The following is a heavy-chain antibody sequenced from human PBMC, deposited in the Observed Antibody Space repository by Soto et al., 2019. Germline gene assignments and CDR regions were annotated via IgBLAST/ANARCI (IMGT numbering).Heavy chain of an antibody. Sequence: SETLSLTCAVYGGTFNGYYWTWIRQAPGKGLEWIGEANHSGSTNYHPSLKSRVTISEDTSKKQFSLKLSSVTAADTAVYYCSYSSSWFHYYGMDVWGQGTTVTVSS. CDR3: SYSSSWFHYYGMDV. V-gene: IGHV4-34*08. CDR2: ANHSGST. CDR1: GGTFNGYY. D-gene: IGHD6-13*01. J-gene: IGHJ6*02.